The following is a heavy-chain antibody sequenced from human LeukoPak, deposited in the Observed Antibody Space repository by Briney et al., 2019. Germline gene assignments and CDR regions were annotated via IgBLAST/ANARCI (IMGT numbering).Heavy chain of an antibody. Sequence: GGSLRLSCAASGFTFSSYSMNWVRQAPGKGLEWVSSISSSSSYIYYADSVKGRFTISRDNAKNSLYLQMNSLRAEDTAVYYCARDGACLYSSSCEFDIWGQGTMVTVSS. D-gene: IGHD6-13*01. CDR3: ARDGACLYSSSCEFDI. V-gene: IGHV3-21*01. J-gene: IGHJ3*02. CDR2: ISSSSSYI. CDR1: GFTFSSYS.